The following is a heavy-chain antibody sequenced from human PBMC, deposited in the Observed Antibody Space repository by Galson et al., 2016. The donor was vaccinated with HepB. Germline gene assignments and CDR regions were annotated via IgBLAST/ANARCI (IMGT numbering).Heavy chain of an antibody. CDR1: GFTVSSNY. J-gene: IGHJ5*02. V-gene: IGHV3-53*01. CDR2: VYSGGST. CDR3: AKGNIVQVPAAPYA. D-gene: IGHD2-2*01. Sequence: SLRLSCAASGFTVSSNYMSWVRQAPGKGLEWVSVVYSGGSTYYADSVKGRFTLSRDHYKNTLSLQMDSLRAEDSAIYYCAKGNIVQVPAAPYAWGQGALVTVSS.